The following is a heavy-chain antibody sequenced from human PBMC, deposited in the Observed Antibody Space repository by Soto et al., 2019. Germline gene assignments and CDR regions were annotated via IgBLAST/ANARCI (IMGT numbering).Heavy chain of an antibody. Sequence: GGSLRLSCAASGFTFSSYSMNWVRQAPGKGLEWVSSISSSSSYIYYADSVKGRFTISRDNAKNSLYLQMNSLRAEDTAVYYCARDSALQDDAFDIWGQGTMVTVSS. CDR1: GFTFSSYS. J-gene: IGHJ3*02. CDR3: ARDSALQDDAFDI. V-gene: IGHV3-21*01. CDR2: ISSSSSYI.